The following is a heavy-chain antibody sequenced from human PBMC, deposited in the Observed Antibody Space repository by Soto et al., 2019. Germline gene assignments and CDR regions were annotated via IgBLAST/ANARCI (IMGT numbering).Heavy chain of an antibody. J-gene: IGHJ4*02. Sequence: SSETLSLTCTVSGGSISSYYWSWIRQPPGKGLEWIGYIYYSGSTNYNPSLKSRVTISVDTSKNQFSLKLSSVTAADTAVYYCARHVRKQQLVWVDYWGQGTLVTVSS. CDR3: ARHVRKQQLVWVDY. CDR2: IYYSGST. D-gene: IGHD6-13*01. CDR1: GGSISSYY. V-gene: IGHV4-59*08.